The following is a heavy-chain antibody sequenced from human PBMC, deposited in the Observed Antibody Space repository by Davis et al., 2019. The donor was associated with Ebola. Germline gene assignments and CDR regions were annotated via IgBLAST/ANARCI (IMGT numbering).Heavy chain of an antibody. CDR2: ISAYNGNT. CDR1: RYTFTRYG. Sequence: SVTVSRKASRYTFTRYGISRVRLAPGQGLEWMGWISAYNGNTNYAQKLQGRVTMTTDTSTSTAYMELRSLKSDDTAVYYCAKLITIFGVVHKPYFDYWGQGTLVTVSS. J-gene: IGHJ4*02. V-gene: IGHV1-18*04. CDR3: AKLITIFGVVHKPYFDY. D-gene: IGHD3-3*01.